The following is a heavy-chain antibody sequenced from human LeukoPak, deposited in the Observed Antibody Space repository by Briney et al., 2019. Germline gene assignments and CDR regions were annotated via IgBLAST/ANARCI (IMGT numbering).Heavy chain of an antibody. Sequence: GGSLRLSCAASGFTFSSYAMSWVRQAPGKGLEWVSAIGDTNGDTKYADSVKGRFTISRDNSRNTLYLHLNSLRVEDTAIYYCGRDWKLDYWGQGTLVTVSS. CDR2: IGDTNGDT. CDR1: GFTFSSYA. D-gene: IGHD1-1*01. V-gene: IGHV3-23*01. CDR3: GRDWKLDY. J-gene: IGHJ4*02.